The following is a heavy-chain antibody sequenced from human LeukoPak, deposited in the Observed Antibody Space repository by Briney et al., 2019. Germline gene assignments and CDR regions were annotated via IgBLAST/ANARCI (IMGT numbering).Heavy chain of an antibody. Sequence: GGSLRLSCAASGFTFSNYWMTWVRQAPGKGLEWVANISRDGSERYYVDSVKGRFTISRDDAKSSLYLQMNSLRAEDTAVYYCARRNAMDVWGQGTTVTVSS. CDR1: GFTFSNYW. CDR3: ARRNAMDV. V-gene: IGHV3-7*03. CDR2: ISRDGSER. J-gene: IGHJ6*02.